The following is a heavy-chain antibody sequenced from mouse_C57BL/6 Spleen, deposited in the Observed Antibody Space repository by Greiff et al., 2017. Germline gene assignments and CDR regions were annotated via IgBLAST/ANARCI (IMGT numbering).Heavy chain of an antibody. D-gene: IGHD1-1*01. V-gene: IGHV1-22*01. Sequence: EVQLQQSGPELVKPGASVKMSCKASGYTFTDYNMHWVKQSHGKSLEWIGYINPNNGGTSYNQQFKGKATLTVNKSSSTSYMELRSLTSGDSAVYYCGVLITTVVATDYWGQGTTLTVSS. CDR2: INPNNGGT. CDR3: GVLITTVVATDY. CDR1: GYTFTDYN. J-gene: IGHJ2*01.